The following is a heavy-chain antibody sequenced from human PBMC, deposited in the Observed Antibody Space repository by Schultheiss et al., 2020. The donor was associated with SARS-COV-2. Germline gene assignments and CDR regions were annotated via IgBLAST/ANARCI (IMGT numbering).Heavy chain of an antibody. J-gene: IGHJ6*02. CDR2: IYPGDSDT. CDR3: ARHDTAMVYPYYYYGMDV. CDR1: GYSFTSYW. V-gene: IGHV5-51*01. Sequence: GESLKISCKASGYSFTSYWIGWVRQMPGKGLEWMGIIYPGDSDTRYSPSFQGQVTISADKSISTAYLQWSSLKASDTAMYYCARHDTAMVYPYYYYGMDVWGQGTTVTVSS. D-gene: IGHD5-18*01.